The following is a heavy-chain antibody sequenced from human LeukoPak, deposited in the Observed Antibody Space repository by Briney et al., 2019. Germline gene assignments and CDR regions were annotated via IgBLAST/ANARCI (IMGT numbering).Heavy chain of an antibody. J-gene: IGHJ4*02. CDR2: IYYSGST. V-gene: IGHV4-30-4*01. D-gene: IGHD3-10*01. CDR1: GGSISSGDYY. Sequence: SQTLSLTCTVSGGSISSGDYYWSWIRQPPGKGLEWIGYIYYSGSTYYNPSLKSRVTISVDTSKNQFSLKLSSVTAADTAVYCCARRPLGGPGSYTNWGQGTLVTVSS. CDR3: ARRPLGGPGSYTN.